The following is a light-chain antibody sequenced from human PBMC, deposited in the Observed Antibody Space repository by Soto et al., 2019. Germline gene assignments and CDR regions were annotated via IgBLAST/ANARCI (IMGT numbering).Light chain of an antibody. CDR1: SSDVGGYKY. CDR2: EVN. CDR3: SSYTDSVI. J-gene: IGLJ2*01. Sequence: QSVLTQPASVSGSPGQSITISCTGTSSDVGGYKYVSWYQQHPGKAPKLVVSEVNNRPSGFSDRFSGSKSGNTASLTISGLQTEDEADYYCSSYTDSVIFGGGTQLTVL. V-gene: IGLV2-14*01.